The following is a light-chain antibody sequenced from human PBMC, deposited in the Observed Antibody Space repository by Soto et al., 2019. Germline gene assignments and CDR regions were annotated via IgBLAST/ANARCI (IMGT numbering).Light chain of an antibody. CDR3: QQFNSYPPA. V-gene: IGKV1-9*01. J-gene: IGKJ1*01. CDR1: QGISSY. CDR2: AAS. Sequence: DIQLTQSPSFLSASVGDRVTITCRASQGISSYLAWYQQKPGKAPKLLIYAASTLQSGVPSRFSGSGSGTEFTLTISSLQAEDFATYYCQQFNSYPPAFGQGTKVDIK.